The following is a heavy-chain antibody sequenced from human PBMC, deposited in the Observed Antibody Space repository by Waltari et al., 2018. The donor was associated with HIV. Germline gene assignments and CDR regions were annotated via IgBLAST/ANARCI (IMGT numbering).Heavy chain of an antibody. Sequence: QVHLVESGGGVVQPGMSLRLSCAASGLPLSISRLPWVRQPPGKGLEWVAVSLYNGSNKYYADSVKVRFTISRDKSSNTLYLQMNSLRAEDTAVYYCATDFYDTLTGQKTYFDYWGQGTLVTVSS. V-gene: IGHV3-33*01. J-gene: IGHJ4*02. CDR3: ATDFYDTLTGQKTYFDY. D-gene: IGHD3-9*01. CDR1: GLPLSISR. CDR2: SLYNGSNK.